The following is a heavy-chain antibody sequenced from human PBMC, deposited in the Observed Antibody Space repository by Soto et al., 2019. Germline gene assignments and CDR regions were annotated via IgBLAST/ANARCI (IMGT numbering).Heavy chain of an antibody. Sequence: SETLSLTCTVSGGSISSYYWSWIRQPPGKGLEWIGYIYYSGSTNYNPSLKSRVTISVYTSKNQFSLKLSSVTAADTAVYYCASSPSITGTTRYNWFDPWGQGTLVTVSS. CDR2: IYYSGST. J-gene: IGHJ5*02. V-gene: IGHV4-59*01. CDR3: ASSPSITGTTRYNWFDP. CDR1: GGSISSYY. D-gene: IGHD1-7*01.